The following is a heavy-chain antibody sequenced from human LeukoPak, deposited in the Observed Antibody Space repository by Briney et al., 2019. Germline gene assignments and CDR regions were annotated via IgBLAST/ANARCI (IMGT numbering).Heavy chain of an antibody. CDR3: ARAVGMASFWSFDY. CDR1: GGSISSYY. CDR2: IYYSGST. D-gene: IGHD5-24*01. Sequence: SETLSPTCTVSGGSISSYYWSWIRQPPGKGLEWIGYIYYSGSTNYNPSLKSRVTISVDTSKNQFSLKLSSVTAADTAVYYCARAVGMASFWSFDYWGQGTLVTVSS. V-gene: IGHV4-59*01. J-gene: IGHJ4*02.